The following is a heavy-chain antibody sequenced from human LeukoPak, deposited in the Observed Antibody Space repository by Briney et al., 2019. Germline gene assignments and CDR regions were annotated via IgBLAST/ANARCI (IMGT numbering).Heavy chain of an antibody. CDR3: AKEGRLGEYDAFDI. CDR2: ISSSGSTI. D-gene: IGHD3-16*01. J-gene: IGHJ3*02. Sequence: GGSLRLSCAASGFTFSDYYMSWIRQAPGKGLEWVSYISSSGSTIYYADSVKGRFTISRDNSKNTLYLQMNSLRAEDTAVYYCAKEGRLGEYDAFDIWGQGTMVTVSS. V-gene: IGHV3-11*01. CDR1: GFTFSDYY.